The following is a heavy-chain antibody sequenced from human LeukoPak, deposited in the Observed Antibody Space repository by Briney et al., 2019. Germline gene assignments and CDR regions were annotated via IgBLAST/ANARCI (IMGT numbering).Heavy chain of an antibody. D-gene: IGHD6-13*01. CDR3: ARLGAREGIAAAGSAFDY. CDR2: IYPGDSDT. J-gene: IGHJ4*02. V-gene: IGHV5-51*01. Sequence: GESLKISCKGSGYSFTSYWIGWVRQMPGKGLEWMGIIYPGDSDTRYSPSFQGQVTISADKPISTAYLQWSSLKASDTAMYYCARLGAREGIAAAGSAFDYWGQGTLVTVSS. CDR1: GYSFTSYW.